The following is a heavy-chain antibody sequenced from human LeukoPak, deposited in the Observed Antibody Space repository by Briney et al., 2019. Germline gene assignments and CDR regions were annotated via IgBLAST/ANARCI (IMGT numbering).Heavy chain of an antibody. D-gene: IGHD1-26*01. CDR1: GFAFSDYY. J-gene: IGHJ6*03. V-gene: IGHV3-11*04. Sequence: PGGSLRLSCAASGFAFSDYYMSWIRQAPGKGLEWVSYISSSGSTIYYADSVKGRFTISRDNAKNSLYLQMNSLRAEDTAVYYCARLGFPDYYYYMDVWGKGTTVTVSS. CDR2: ISSSGSTI. CDR3: ARLGFPDYYYYMDV.